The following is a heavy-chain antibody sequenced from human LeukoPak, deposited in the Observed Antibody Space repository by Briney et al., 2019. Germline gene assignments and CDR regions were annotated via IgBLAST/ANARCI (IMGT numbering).Heavy chain of an antibody. J-gene: IGHJ5*02. V-gene: IGHV1-69*13. Sequence: ASVKVSFKASGGTFSSYAISWVRQAPGQGLEWMGGIIPIFGTANYAQKFQGRVTITADESTSTAYMELSSLRSEDTAVYYCASVSWFGELLSNWFDPWGQGTLVTVSS. CDR2: IIPIFGTA. D-gene: IGHD3-10*01. CDR3: ASVSWFGELLSNWFDP. CDR1: GGTFSSYA.